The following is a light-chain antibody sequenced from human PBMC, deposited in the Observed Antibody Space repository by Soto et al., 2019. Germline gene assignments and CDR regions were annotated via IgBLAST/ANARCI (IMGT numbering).Light chain of an antibody. V-gene: IGKV2-30*02. J-gene: IGKJ2*01. CDR2: KVS. CDR3: MQYTHWPHT. CDR1: QSLVHSSGNTF. Sequence: DVVLTQSPVSLPVTLGQPASISCRSSQSLVHSSGNTFLSWFFQRTGQSPRRLIYKVSNRDSGAPDRMSGSGSGTDFTLQITRVEADDVGVYYCMQYTHWPHTFGQGTKLEIK.